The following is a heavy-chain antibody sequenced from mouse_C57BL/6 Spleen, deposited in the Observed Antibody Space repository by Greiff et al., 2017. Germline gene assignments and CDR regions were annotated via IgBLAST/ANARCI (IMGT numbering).Heavy chain of an antibody. J-gene: IGHJ4*01. CDR2: ISSGGSYT. V-gene: IGHV5-6*01. CDR1: GFTFSSYG. D-gene: IGHD1-1*01. Sequence: EVMLVESGGDLVKPGGSLKLSCAAPGFTFSSYGMSWVRQTPDKRLEWVATISSGGSYTYYPDSVKGRFTISRDNAKNTLYLQMSSLKSEDTAMYYCARHLGDGSTYYYAMDYWGQGTSVTVSS. CDR3: ARHLGDGSTYYYAMDY.